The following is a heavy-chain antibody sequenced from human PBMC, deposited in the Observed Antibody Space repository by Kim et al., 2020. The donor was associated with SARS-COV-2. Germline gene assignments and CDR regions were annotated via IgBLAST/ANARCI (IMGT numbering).Heavy chain of an antibody. CDR1: GGSISSYY. CDR2: VFNSWRT. CDR3: ARASSYYVIDY. J-gene: IGHJ4*02. V-gene: IGHV4-59*13. D-gene: IGHD1-26*01. Sequence: SETLSLICTVSGGSISSYYWSWVRQPPGKGLEWIGYVFNSWRTNYNPSLKSRVTISVDTSKNQFSLRLSSVTAADTAMYYCARASSYYVIDYWGQGTLVTVSS.